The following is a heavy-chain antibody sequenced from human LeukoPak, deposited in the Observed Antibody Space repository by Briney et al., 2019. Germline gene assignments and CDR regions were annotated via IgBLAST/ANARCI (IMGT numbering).Heavy chain of an antibody. CDR3: ARYWGGNDAFDI. Sequence: ASVKVSCKASGYIFTNYAMSWVRQAPGHGLEWMGWISTYNGNTNYAQKLQGRVTMTTDTSTSTAYMELGSLRSDDTAVYYCARYWGGNDAFDIWGQGTMVTVSS. CDR1: GYIFTNYA. CDR2: ISTYNGNT. J-gene: IGHJ3*02. D-gene: IGHD7-27*01. V-gene: IGHV1-18*01.